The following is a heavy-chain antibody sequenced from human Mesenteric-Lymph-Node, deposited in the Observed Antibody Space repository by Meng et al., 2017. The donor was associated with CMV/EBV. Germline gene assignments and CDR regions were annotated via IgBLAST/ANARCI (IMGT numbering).Heavy chain of an antibody. CDR1: GGTFSSYT. CDR3: ARGYCSSNNCPIGNY. J-gene: IGHJ4*02. Sequence: ASVKVSCKASGGTFSSYTISWVRQAPGQGLEWMGWINPNSGGTNFAQKFQDRVTMTREKSSRTAYMELSRLRSDDTAVYYCARGYCSSNNCPIGNYWGQGTLVTVSS. CDR2: INPNSGGT. V-gene: IGHV1-2*02. D-gene: IGHD2-2*01.